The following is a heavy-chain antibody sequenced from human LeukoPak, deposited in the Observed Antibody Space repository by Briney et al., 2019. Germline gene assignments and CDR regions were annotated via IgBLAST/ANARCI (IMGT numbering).Heavy chain of an antibody. Sequence: SETLSLTCTVSGGSISSHYWSWIRQPPGKGLEWIGYIYYSGSTNYNPSLKSRVTISVETSKNQFSLKLSSVTAADTAVFYCARVLVDFWSGYRPRGWFDPWGQGTLVTVSS. J-gene: IGHJ5*02. CDR1: GGSISSHY. D-gene: IGHD3-3*01. CDR3: ARVLVDFWSGYRPRGWFDP. V-gene: IGHV4-59*11. CDR2: IYYSGST.